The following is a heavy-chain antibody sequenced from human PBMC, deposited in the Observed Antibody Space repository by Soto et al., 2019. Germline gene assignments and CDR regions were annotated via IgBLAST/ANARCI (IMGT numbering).Heavy chain of an antibody. J-gene: IGHJ6*02. V-gene: IGHV1-69*13. CDR3: ARSGAYCGGDCYPGYYYGMDV. Sequence: SVKNSCKASGGTFSSYAISWVRQAPGQGLEWMGGIIPIFGTANYAQKFQGRVTITADESTSTAYMELSSLRSEDTAVYYCARSGAYCGGDCYPGYYYGMDVWGQGTTVTVSS. CDR1: GGTFSSYA. CDR2: IIPIFGTA. D-gene: IGHD2-21*02.